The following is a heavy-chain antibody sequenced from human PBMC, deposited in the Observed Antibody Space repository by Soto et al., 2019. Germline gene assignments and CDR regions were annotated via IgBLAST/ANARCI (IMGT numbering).Heavy chain of an antibody. Sequence: QVQLVQSGAEVKKPGSSVKVSCKASGGTFSSYAISWVRQAPGQGLEWRGGIIPISDTTNYAQQFQGRVTITADESTSTADMELSSLRSEDTAVYYCARSQGSSTSLEVYYYYYYGMDVWGQGTTVTVSS. CDR3: ARSQGSSTSLEVYYYYYYGMDV. CDR2: IIPISDTT. V-gene: IGHV1-69*01. CDR1: GGTFSSYA. D-gene: IGHD2-2*01. J-gene: IGHJ6*02.